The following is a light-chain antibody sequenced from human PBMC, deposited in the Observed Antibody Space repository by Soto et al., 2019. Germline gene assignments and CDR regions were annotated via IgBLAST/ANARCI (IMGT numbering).Light chain of an antibody. J-gene: IGKJ5*01. CDR3: QQYNNWPT. CDR2: AAS. Sequence: DIQMTQSPSAMSASVGDRVTITCRASQGIDNYLAWFQQKPGKVPQRLIYAASTLQSGVPSRFSGSGSGTEFTLTISSLQSEDFAVYYCQQYNNWPTFGQGTRLEIK. V-gene: IGKV1-17*03. CDR1: QGIDNY.